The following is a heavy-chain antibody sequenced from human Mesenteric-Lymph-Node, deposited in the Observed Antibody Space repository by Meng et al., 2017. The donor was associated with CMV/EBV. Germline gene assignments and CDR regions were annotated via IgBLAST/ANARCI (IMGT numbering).Heavy chain of an antibody. V-gene: IGHV3-30*02. CDR1: GFTFSSFG. D-gene: IGHD5-12*01. Sequence: GGSLRLSCAASGFTFSSFGMHWVRQSPGKGLEWVAFIRYDGSNEYYADSVKGRFTISRDNSYDRLHLQMHSLRAEDTAVYYCAKNRGYDLEVSWFDPWGRGTLVTVSS. J-gene: IGHJ5*02. CDR2: IRYDGSNE. CDR3: AKNRGYDLEVSWFDP.